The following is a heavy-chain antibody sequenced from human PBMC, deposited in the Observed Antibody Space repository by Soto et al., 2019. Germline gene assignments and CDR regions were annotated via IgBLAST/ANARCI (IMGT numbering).Heavy chain of an antibody. V-gene: IGHV1-58*01. J-gene: IGHJ4*02. Sequence: GASVKVSCKXSGFTFTSSAVQWVRQARGQRLEWIGWIVVGSGNTNYAQKFQERVTITRDMSTSTAYMELSSLRSEDTAVYYCAADDSSGWYSYFDYWGQGTLVTVSS. CDR3: AADDSSGWYSYFDY. CDR2: IVVGSGNT. D-gene: IGHD6-19*01. CDR1: GFTFTSSA.